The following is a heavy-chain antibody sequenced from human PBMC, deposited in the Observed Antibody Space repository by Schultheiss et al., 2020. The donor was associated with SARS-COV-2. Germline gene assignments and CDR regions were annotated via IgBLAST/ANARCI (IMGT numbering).Heavy chain of an antibody. Sequence: GGSLRLSCAASGFSFSDYHMSWIRQAPGKGLEWVSYIGSGCDTRHYADSVKGRFTISRDSDKNTLYLQMNSLRAEDTAVYYCARDRRFDYWGQGTLVTVSS. CDR3: ARDRRFDY. J-gene: IGHJ4*02. V-gene: IGHV3-11*04. CDR2: IGSGCDTR. CDR1: GFSFSDYH.